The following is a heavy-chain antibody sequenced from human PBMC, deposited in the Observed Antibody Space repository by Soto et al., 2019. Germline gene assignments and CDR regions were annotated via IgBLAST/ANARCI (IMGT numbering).Heavy chain of an antibody. CDR3: AKDYYYDSSGYALGVFDI. CDR1: GFTFSRYA. J-gene: IGHJ3*02. Sequence: GSLRLSCAASGFTFSRYAISWVRQAPGKGLEWVSGISGTGGNTFYADSVKGRFTISRDNSKNTLYLQMNSLRAEDTAVYYCAKDYYYDSSGYALGVFDIWGQGTMVTVSS. V-gene: IGHV3-23*01. D-gene: IGHD3-22*01. CDR2: ISGTGGNT.